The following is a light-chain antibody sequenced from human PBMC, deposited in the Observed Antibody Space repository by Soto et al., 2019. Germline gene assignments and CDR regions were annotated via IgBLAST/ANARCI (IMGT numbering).Light chain of an antibody. J-gene: IGKJ2*01. V-gene: IGKV1-27*01. CDR1: QGISNY. CDR3: PRYNTGPPDT. CDR2: AAS. Sequence: DIQMTQSPSSLSASVGDRVTITCRASQGISNYLAWYQQKPGKAPKLLIYAASTLLSGVPSRFSGSGSGTAFTLPISRLQSEDVATYYCPRYNTGPPDTFGQGTKLEIK.